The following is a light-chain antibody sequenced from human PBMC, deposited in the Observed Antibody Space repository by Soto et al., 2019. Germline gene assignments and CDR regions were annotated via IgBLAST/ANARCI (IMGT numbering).Light chain of an antibody. CDR1: SSDVGAYDY. CDR3: SSYTRSSTYV. V-gene: IGLV2-14*01. Sequence: QSALTQPASVSASPGQSIAISCSGTSSDVGAYDYVSWYQHHPGKAPKLIIYEVTYRPSGVSNRFSASKSGNTASLTISGLQAEDEAGYYCSSYTRSSTYVFGTGTKLTVL. CDR2: EVT. J-gene: IGLJ1*01.